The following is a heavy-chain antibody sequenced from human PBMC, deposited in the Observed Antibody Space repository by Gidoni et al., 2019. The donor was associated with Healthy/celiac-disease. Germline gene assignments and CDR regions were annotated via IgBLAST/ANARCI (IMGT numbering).Heavy chain of an antibody. J-gene: IGHJ3*02. CDR1: GFTYSNAG. CDR2: IKSKTDGGTT. V-gene: IGHV3-15*07. D-gene: IGHD3-10*01. CDR3: TILLGEPGESDAFDI. Sequence: EVQRVESGGGWVKHGGSLRLTCAASGFTYSNAGRNWVRQAPGKGLEWVGRIKSKTDGGTTDYAAPVQGRFTISRDDSKNTLYLQMNSLKTEDTAVYYCTILLGEPGESDAFDIWGQGTMVTVSS.